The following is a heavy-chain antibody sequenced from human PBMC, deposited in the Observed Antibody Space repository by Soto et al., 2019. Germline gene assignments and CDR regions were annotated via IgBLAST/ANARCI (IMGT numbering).Heavy chain of an antibody. D-gene: IGHD1-7*01. Sequence: EVQLVESGGGLVQPGESLRLSCLASNFTFSRYWMTWVRQAPGKGLEWVANINHDGSEKYYVDSVKGRFTTSRDNGQNSLYLQMDSLRAEDTAVYYCAREYNWNFLYYRGLDVWGQGTTVTVSS. CDR3: AREYNWNFLYYRGLDV. V-gene: IGHV3-7*05. CDR2: INHDGSEK. J-gene: IGHJ6*02. CDR1: NFTFSRYW.